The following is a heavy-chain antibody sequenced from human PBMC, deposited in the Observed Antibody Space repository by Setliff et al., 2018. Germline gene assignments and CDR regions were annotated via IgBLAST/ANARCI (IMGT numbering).Heavy chain of an antibody. Sequence: ASGPTLVNPTQSLTLTCTFSGFSHSTSGVGVGWIRQPPGKALEWLALIYCNDDKRYSPSLKSRLTITKDTSKNQVVLTMTNMDPVDTATYYCAHKYGDYVRYFQHWGQGTLVTVSS. CDR1: GFSHSTSGVG. J-gene: IGHJ1*01. CDR2: IYCNDDK. D-gene: IGHD4-17*01. V-gene: IGHV2-5*01. CDR3: AHKYGDYVRYFQH.